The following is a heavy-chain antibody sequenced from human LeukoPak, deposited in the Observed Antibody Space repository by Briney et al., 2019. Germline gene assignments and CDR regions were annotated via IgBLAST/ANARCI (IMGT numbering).Heavy chain of an antibody. J-gene: IGHJ5*02. CDR2: INSDGSST. CDR1: GVTFSSYW. CDR3: ARGRRYCSSTSCYLWFDP. D-gene: IGHD2-2*01. V-gene: IGHV3-74*01. Sequence: GGSLRLSCAASGVTFSSYWMHWVRQAPGKGLVWVSRINSDGSSTSYADSVKGRFTISRDNAKNTLYLQMNSLRAEDTAVYYCARGRRYCSSTSCYLWFDPWGQGTLVTVSS.